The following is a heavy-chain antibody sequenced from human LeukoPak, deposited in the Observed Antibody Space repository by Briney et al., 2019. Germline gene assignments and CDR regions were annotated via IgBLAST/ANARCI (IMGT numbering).Heavy chain of an antibody. D-gene: IGHD2-15*01. CDR1: GGSISSYY. Sequence: PSETLSLTCTVSGGSISSYYWSWIRQAPGRGLEWIGHIYYSGATNYNPSLESRVTISVDTSKNQFSLKLTSVTATDTALYYCARGGTDFDYWGQGTLVTVSS. CDR2: IYYSGAT. V-gene: IGHV4-59*08. CDR3: ARGGTDFDY. J-gene: IGHJ4*02.